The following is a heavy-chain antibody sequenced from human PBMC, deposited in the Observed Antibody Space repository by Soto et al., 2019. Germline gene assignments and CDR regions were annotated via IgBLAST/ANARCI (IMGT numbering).Heavy chain of an antibody. CDR3: ARLPLTATSAYYPNWFDP. D-gene: IGHD3-22*01. CDR2: IYHSGRT. J-gene: IGHJ5*02. CDR1: GASISSGDYY. Sequence: PSETLSLTCTVSGASISSGDYYWSWIRQPPGKGLEWIGYIYHSGRTYYNPSLKSRVTISVDTSRNQFSLTLSSVAAADTAVYYCARLPLTATSAYYPNWFDPWGQGTLVTVSS. V-gene: IGHV4-30-4*01.